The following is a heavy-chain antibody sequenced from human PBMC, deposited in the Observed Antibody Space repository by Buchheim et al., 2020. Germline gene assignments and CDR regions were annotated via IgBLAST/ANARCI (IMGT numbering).Heavy chain of an antibody. CDR2: INPSGGST. J-gene: IGHJ6*02. CDR3: ARGIAVAGTWYYGMEV. Sequence: QVQLVQSGAEVKKPGASVKVSCKASGYAFTSYYMHWVRQAPGQGLEWMGIINPSGGSTSYAQKFQGRVTMTRDTFTSTVYMELSSLRSEDTAVYYCARGIAVAGTWYYGMEVWGQGTT. V-gene: IGHV1-46*01. CDR1: GYAFTSYY. D-gene: IGHD6-19*01.